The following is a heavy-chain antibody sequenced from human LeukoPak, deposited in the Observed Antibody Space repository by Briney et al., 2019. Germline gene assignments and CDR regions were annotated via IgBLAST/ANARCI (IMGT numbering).Heavy chain of an antibody. CDR2: IYTSGST. J-gene: IGHJ4*02. V-gene: IGHV4-4*07. D-gene: IGHD6-19*01. CDR3: AREGEYSSGWYYFDY. Sequence: PSETLSLTCTVSGGSISSYYWSWIRQPAGKGLEWIGRIYTSGSTSYNPSLKSRVTMSVDTSKNQFSLKLSSVTAADTAVYYCAREGEYSSGWYYFDYWGQGTLVTVSS. CDR1: GGSISSYY.